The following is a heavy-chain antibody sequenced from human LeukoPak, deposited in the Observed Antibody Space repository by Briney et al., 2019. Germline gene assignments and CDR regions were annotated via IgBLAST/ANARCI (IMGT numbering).Heavy chain of an antibody. J-gene: IGHJ4*02. CDR1: GASINDFY. V-gene: IGHV4-59*01. CDR2: VYYGGST. D-gene: IGHD5-12*01. CDR3: ARGGIRGYSAFDNLDF. Sequence: PSETLSLTCAVSGASINDFYWTWIRQPPGKGLEWIGYVYYGGSTNYNPSLKSRVSMSVDTSKNQFSLTLTSVTVADTAFYYCARGGIRGYSAFDNLDFWGLGTHATVSS.